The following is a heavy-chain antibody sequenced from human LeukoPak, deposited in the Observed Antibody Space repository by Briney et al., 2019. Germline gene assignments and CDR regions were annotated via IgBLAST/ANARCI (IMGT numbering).Heavy chain of an antibody. CDR2: MNPNTGDS. D-gene: IGHD4-17*01. CDR1: GYTLTTYH. J-gene: IGHJ4*02. CDR3: ARTTSLTASGYDY. Sequence: SVKVSCVTSGYTLTTYHVNWVRQATGQGLEWMGWMNPNTGDSGYAQKFQGRVTITRDTSISTAYMELSSLRSEDTAVYFCARTTSLTASGYDYWGQGALGTVSS. V-gene: IGHV1-8*03.